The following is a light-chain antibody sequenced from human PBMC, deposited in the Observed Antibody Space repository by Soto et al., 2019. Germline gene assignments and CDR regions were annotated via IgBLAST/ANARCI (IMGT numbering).Light chain of an antibody. CDR3: QQYNNWPPIT. CDR1: QTVSSY. CDR2: DAS. J-gene: IGKJ5*01. Sequence: EIVLTQSPATLSLSPGERATLSCRASQTVSSYLAWYQQKAGQAPRPLIYDASNRAPGIPARFSGSGSGTEFTLTISSLQSEDFAVYFCQQYNNWPPITFGQGTRLEIK. V-gene: IGKV3-11*01.